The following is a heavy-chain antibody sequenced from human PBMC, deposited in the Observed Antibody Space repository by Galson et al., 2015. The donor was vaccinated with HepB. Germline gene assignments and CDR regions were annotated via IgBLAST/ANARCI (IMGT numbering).Heavy chain of an antibody. D-gene: IGHD3-22*01. CDR1: GFTFNSFA. J-gene: IGHJ4*02. V-gene: IGHV3-23*01. CDR2: ISPTGVST. CDR3: ARAQNYYDGGGSYSVLGFDY. Sequence: SLRLSCAASGFTFNSFAMSWVRQAPGKGLEWVAAISPTGVSTYYTDSVKGRYIFSRDNSKNTLFLHMNSLRAEDTAVYYCARAQNYYDGGGSYSVLGFDYWGQGTLVTVSS.